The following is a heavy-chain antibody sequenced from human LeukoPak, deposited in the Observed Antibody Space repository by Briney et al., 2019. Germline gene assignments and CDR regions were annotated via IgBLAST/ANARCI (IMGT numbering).Heavy chain of an antibody. V-gene: IGHV1-18*01. CDR3: ARVRRSDTALALDY. D-gene: IGHD5-18*01. CDR1: GYTFANFG. Sequence: AASVKVSCKASGYTFANFGFTWVRQAPGQGLEWMGWISDYNGNTNYAQKFEGRVTMTTDTSTNKAYLELRSLRSDDTAVYYCARVRRSDTALALDYSGQGTLVTVSS. J-gene: IGHJ4*02. CDR2: ISDYNGNT.